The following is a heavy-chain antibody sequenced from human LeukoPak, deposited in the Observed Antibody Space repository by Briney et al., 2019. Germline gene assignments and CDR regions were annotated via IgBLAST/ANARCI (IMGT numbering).Heavy chain of an antibody. Sequence: ASVKVSCKASGYTFTSYGISWVRQAPGQGLEWMGWISAYNGNTNYAQKLQGRVTMTTDTYTSTAYMELRSLRSDDTAVFYCARDAGIAVAGTIDYWGQGTLVTVSS. CDR2: ISAYNGNT. V-gene: IGHV1-18*01. J-gene: IGHJ4*02. CDR1: GYTFTSYG. D-gene: IGHD6-19*01. CDR3: ARDAGIAVAGTIDY.